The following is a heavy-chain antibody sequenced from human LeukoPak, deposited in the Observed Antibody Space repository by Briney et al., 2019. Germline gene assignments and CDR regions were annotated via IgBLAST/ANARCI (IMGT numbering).Heavy chain of an antibody. Sequence: GASVKVSCKASGYTFTSYDINWVRQATGQGLEWMGWMNPNSGNTGYAQKFQGRVTMTRNTSISTAYMELSSLRSEDTAVYYCARGLTAVSQYYYDSSAAFDIWGQGTMVTVSS. CDR3: ARGLTAVSQYYYDSSAAFDI. CDR1: GYTFTSYD. D-gene: IGHD3-22*01. CDR2: MNPNSGNT. V-gene: IGHV1-8*01. J-gene: IGHJ3*02.